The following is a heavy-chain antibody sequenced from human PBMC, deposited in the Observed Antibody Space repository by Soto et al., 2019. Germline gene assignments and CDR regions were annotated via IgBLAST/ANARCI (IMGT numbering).Heavy chain of an antibody. D-gene: IGHD6-13*01. CDR3: AKDVMYSSSWYYFDY. CDR1: GFTFSSYA. CDR2: ISGSATNT. V-gene: IGHV3-23*01. Sequence: GGSLRLSCAASGFTFSSYAVSWVRQAPGKGLEWVSAISGSATNTYYADSVKGRFTISRDNSKNTLYLQMNSLRAEDTAVYYCAKDVMYSSSWYYFDYWGQGTLVTVSS. J-gene: IGHJ4*02.